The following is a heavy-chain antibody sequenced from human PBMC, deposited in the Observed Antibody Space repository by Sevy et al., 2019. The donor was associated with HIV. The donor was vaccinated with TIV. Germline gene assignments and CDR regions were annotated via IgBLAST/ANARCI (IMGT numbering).Heavy chain of an antibody. J-gene: IGHJ4*02. CDR3: ARGPLGRIAAAGNY. V-gene: IGHV3-53*01. D-gene: IGHD6-13*01. CDR2: IYSGGST. CDR1: GFTVSSNY. Sequence: GGSLRLSCAASGFTVSSNYMSWVRQAPGKGLEWVSVIYSGGSTYYADSVKGRFTISRDNSKNTLYLQMNSLRAEDTAVYYCARGPLGRIAAAGNYWGQGTLVTVSS.